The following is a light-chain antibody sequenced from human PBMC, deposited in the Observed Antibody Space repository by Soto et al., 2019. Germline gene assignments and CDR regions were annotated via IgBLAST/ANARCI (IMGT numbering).Light chain of an antibody. CDR1: QSISNS. CDR3: QQSFNRPMFT. CDR2: AAS. J-gene: IGKJ2*01. V-gene: IGKV1-39*01. Sequence: DIQMTQSPSSLSASVGDRVTITCQSSQSISNSLNWYQQKPGMAPKLLIYAASTLGYGVPSRFSGSGSSTHFTLTISRLQPDDFATYYCQQSFNRPMFTFGQGIKVDIK.